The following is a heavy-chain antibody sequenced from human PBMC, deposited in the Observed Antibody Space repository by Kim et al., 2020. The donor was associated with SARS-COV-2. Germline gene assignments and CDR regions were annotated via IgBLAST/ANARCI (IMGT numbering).Heavy chain of an antibody. CDR1: GYTFIYYG. J-gene: IGHJ1*01. Sequence: ASVKVSCKASGYTFIYYGIYWVRQAPGQGLEWMGWINGNNGNTNYARKFQGRVTMTTDTSTSTVYMELRSLRSDDTAVYYCARSETRDRYGDYYWGQGTL. V-gene: IGHV1-18*01. D-gene: IGHD4-17*01. CDR3: ARSETRDRYGDYY. CDR2: INGNNGNT.